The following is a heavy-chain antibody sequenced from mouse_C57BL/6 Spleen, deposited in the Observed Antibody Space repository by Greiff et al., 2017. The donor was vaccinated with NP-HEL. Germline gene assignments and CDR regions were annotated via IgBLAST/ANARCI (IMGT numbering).Heavy chain of an antibody. CDR3: ARGEGLRRVFDY. Sequence: QVQLQQSGAELVKPGASVKISCKASGYAFSSYWMNWVKQRPGKGLEWIGQIYPGDGDTNYNGKFKGKATLTADKSSSTAYMQLSSLTSEDSAVYFCARGEGLRRVFDYWGQGTTLTVSS. CDR2: IYPGDGDT. V-gene: IGHV1-80*01. D-gene: IGHD2-4*01. CDR1: GYAFSSYW. J-gene: IGHJ2*01.